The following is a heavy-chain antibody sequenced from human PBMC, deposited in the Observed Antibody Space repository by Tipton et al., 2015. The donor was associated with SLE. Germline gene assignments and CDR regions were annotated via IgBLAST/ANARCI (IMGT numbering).Heavy chain of an antibody. CDR1: GFTFSSYA. CDR3: AKDERLYQGWD. Sequence: SLRLSCAASGFTFSSYAMSWVRQAPGKGLEWVSAISGSDGSTYYADSVKGRFTISRDNSKNTLYLQMNSLRAEDTAVYYCAKDERLYQGWDWGQGTLVTVSS. CDR2: ISGSDGST. D-gene: IGHD2-2*01. J-gene: IGHJ4*02. V-gene: IGHV3-23*01.